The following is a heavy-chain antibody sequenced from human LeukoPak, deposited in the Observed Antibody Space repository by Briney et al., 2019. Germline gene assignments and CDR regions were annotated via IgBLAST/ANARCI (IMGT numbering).Heavy chain of an antibody. V-gene: IGHV4-34*01. D-gene: IGHD2-2*01. CDR1: GGSFSGYY. CDR3: ARGRVVPAADYYYYGMDV. CDR2: MNNSGST. J-gene: IGHJ6*04. Sequence: SETLSLTCAVYGGSFSGYYWSWIRQPPGKGREGIGEMNNSGSTNYNPSLQSRVTISVDTSKYQFSLKLSFVTAGDTAVYYCARGRVVPAADYYYYGMDVWGKGTTVTVSS.